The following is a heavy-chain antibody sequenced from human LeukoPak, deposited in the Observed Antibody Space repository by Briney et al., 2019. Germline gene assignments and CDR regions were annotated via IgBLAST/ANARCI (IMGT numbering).Heavy chain of an antibody. CDR3: ARSPLTGNYGDWFDP. D-gene: IGHD3-9*01. CDR1: GGSFSGCY. Sequence: TPSETLSLTCGVHGGSFSGCYWSWIRQPPGKGLELIGEINHSGRTNYNPSLKSRVTISVDTSKNQFSLKLSSVTAADTAVYYCARSPLTGNYGDWFDPWGQGTLVIVSS. V-gene: IGHV4-34*01. J-gene: IGHJ5*02. CDR2: INHSGRT.